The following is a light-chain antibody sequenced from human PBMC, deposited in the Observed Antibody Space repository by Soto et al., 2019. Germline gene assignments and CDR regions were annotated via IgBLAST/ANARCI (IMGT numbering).Light chain of an antibody. V-gene: IGKV1-39*01. CDR2: AAS. CDR1: QSISNH. Sequence: DIQMTQSPSSLSASVGDRGTITCRASQSISNHLNWYQQKPGEAPHLLIYAASTLQSGVPSRFSGSGSATDFTLTISTLQPEDFATYYCQQSYSNPKTFGQGTKVEIK. J-gene: IGKJ1*01. CDR3: QQSYSNPKT.